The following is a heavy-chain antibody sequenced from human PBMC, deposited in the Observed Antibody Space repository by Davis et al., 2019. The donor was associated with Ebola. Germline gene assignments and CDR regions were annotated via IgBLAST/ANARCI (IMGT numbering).Heavy chain of an antibody. Sequence: GESLKISCAASGFTFSSYGMHWVRQAPGKGLEWVAVISYDGSNKYYADSVKGRFTISRDNAKNTLYLQMNSLRAEDTAVYYCANGWKYYFDYWGQGTLITVSS. CDR2: ISYDGSNK. CDR1: GFTFSSYG. CDR3: ANGWKYYFDY. J-gene: IGHJ4*02. V-gene: IGHV3-33*05. D-gene: IGHD6-19*01.